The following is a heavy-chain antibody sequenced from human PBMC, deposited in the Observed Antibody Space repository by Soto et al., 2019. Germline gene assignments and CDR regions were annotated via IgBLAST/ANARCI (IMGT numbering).Heavy chain of an antibody. Sequence: GGSLRLSCAASEFTFSSYSMNWVRQAPGKGLEWVSSISSSSSYIYYADSVKGRFTISRDNAKNSLYLQMNSLRAEDTAVYYWASGAGGYDAFDIWGQGTMVTVSS. V-gene: IGHV3-21*01. CDR2: ISSSSSYI. J-gene: IGHJ3*02. CDR3: ASGAGGYDAFDI. CDR1: EFTFSSYS. D-gene: IGHD3-16*01.